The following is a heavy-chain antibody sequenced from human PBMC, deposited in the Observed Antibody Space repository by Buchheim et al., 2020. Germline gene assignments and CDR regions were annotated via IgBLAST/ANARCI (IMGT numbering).Heavy chain of an antibody. D-gene: IGHD3-3*01. Sequence: QVQLVQSGAEVKKPGASVKVSCKASGYTFTSYDINWVRQATGQGLEWMGWMNPNSGNTGYAQQCQGRVTMTRTTSISTAYMELSSLRSEDTAVYYCARKNRWSGYYTVPRWFDPWGQGTL. J-gene: IGHJ5*02. CDR2: MNPNSGNT. CDR3: ARKNRWSGYYTVPRWFDP. CDR1: GYTFTSYD. V-gene: IGHV1-8*01.